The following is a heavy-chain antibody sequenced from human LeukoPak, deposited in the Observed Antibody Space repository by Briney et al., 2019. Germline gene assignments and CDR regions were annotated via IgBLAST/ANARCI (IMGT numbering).Heavy chain of an antibody. V-gene: IGHV4-38-2*02. CDR3: ASIGVGATTVQFDY. J-gene: IGHJ4*02. Sequence: SETLSLTCTVSGYSISSGYYWGRIRQPPGKGLEWIGSIYHSGSTYYNPSLKSRVTISVDTSKNQFSLKLSSVTAADTAVYYCASIGVGATTVQFDYWGQGTLVTVSS. CDR2: IYHSGST. D-gene: IGHD1-26*01. CDR1: GYSISSGYY.